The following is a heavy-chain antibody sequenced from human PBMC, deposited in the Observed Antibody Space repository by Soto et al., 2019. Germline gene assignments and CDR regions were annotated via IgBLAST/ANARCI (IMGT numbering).Heavy chain of an antibody. CDR2: IKEDGSEK. Sequence: GGSLRLSCAASGFAFSSSWMSWVRQAPGKGLEWVANIKEDGSEKDYVDPVKGRFTITRDNAKNSLYLQMNNLRAEDTAVYFCTRKRFGMDVWGQGTTVTVSS. J-gene: IGHJ6*02. CDR3: TRKRFGMDV. V-gene: IGHV3-7*03. CDR1: GFAFSSSW.